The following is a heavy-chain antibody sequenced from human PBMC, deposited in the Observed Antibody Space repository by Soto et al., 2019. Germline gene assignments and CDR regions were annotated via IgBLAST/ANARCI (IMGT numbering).Heavy chain of an antibody. V-gene: IGHV3-15*01. CDR2: IKSNTDGGTT. Sequence: EVQLVESGGGLVKPGGSLRLSCAASGFTFTNAWMNWVRQAPGKGLEWVGRIKSNTDGGTTDYAAPVKGRFTISRDDSKNTLYLQMNSLKTEDTAMYYCTAERRSGYNYLDYWGQGTLVTVSS. CDR1: GFTFTNAW. D-gene: IGHD1-20*01. J-gene: IGHJ4*02. CDR3: TAERRSGYNYLDY.